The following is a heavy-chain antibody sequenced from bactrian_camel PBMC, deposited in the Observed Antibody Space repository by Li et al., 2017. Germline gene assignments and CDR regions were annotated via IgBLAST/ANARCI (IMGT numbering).Heavy chain of an antibody. CDR1: EYLFTSYC. CDR2: IDADGRT. D-gene: IGHD1*01. Sequence: VQLVESGGGSVQAGGSLRLSCAAHEYLFTSYCMAWFRQAPGKEREGVAVIDADGRTSYADSVKGRFTISKDSAKNTLYLQMNSLKPEDTAMYYCAADSSRIASFVALALMPYFAYRGQGTQVTVS. J-gene: IGHJ6*01. V-gene: IGHV3S26*01. CDR3: AADSSRIASFVALALMPYFAY.